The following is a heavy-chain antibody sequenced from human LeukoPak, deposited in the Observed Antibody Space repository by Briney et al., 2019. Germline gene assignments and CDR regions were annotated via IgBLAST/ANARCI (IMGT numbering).Heavy chain of an antibody. CDR2: VYYSGST. CDR1: GGSISSSSYY. D-gene: IGHD4-17*01. V-gene: IGHV4-39*07. Sequence: SETLSLTCIVSGGSISSSSYYWDWIRQPPGKGLEWIGSVYYSGSTYYNPSLRSRVTISVDTSKNQFSLKLSSVTAADTAVYYCARDIPTTVLPNRLDPWGRGTLVTVSS. CDR3: ARDIPTTVLPNRLDP. J-gene: IGHJ5*02.